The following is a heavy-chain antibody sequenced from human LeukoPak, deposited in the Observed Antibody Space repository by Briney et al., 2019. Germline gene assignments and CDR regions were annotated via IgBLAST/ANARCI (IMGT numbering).Heavy chain of an antibody. V-gene: IGHV3-23*01. J-gene: IGHJ4*02. Sequence: GGSLRLSCAASGFTFSSYAMSWVRQAPGKGLEWVSAISGSGGSTYYADSVKGRFTISRDNSKNTLYLQMNSLRVEDTAVYYCAKDVLRFLEWLSLGDYWGQGTLVTVSS. CDR2: ISGSGGST. CDR3: AKDVLRFLEWLSLGDY. CDR1: GFTFSSYA. D-gene: IGHD3-3*01.